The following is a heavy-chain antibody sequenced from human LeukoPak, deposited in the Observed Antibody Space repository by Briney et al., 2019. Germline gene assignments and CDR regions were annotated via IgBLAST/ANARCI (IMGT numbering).Heavy chain of an antibody. D-gene: IGHD5-18*01. CDR2: IYYSVST. Sequence: SETLSLTCTVSGGSISSSSYYWGWLRQPPWKGLEWIGSIYYSVSTYYNPSLNSRFTISVDTSKNQFSLKLSSVTAADTAVYYCARGQKYRSGYTVTELGSGYFDNWGQGTLVTVSS. CDR3: ARGQKYRSGYTVTELGSGYFDN. J-gene: IGHJ4*02. V-gene: IGHV4-39*07. CDR1: GGSISSSSYY.